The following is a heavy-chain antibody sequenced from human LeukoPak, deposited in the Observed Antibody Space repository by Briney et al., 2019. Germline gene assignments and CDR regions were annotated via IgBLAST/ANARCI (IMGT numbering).Heavy chain of an antibody. CDR1: GYTFTGYY. Sequence: APVKVSCKASGYTFTGYYMHWVRQAPGQGLEWMGWINPNSGDTNYAQKFQGRVTITRDTSISTAYMELSRLRSDDTAVYYCARVLIAASLCYWGQGTLVTVSS. CDR2: INPNSGDT. J-gene: IGHJ1*01. D-gene: IGHD6-13*01. V-gene: IGHV1-2*02. CDR3: ARVLIAASLCY.